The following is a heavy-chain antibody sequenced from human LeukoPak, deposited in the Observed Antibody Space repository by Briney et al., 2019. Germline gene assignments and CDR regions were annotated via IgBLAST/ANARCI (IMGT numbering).Heavy chain of an antibody. CDR3: AKEGAVLGEYYYYHMDV. V-gene: IGHV3-7*01. Sequence: GSLRLSCAASGFTFSSHWMTWVRQAPGKGLEWVANINPDGSEKYYEDSLKGRFIISRDNAMNSLYLQMNSLRAEDTAVYYCAKEGAVLGEYYYYHMDVWGKGTTVTVSS. CDR1: GFTFSSHW. J-gene: IGHJ6*03. CDR2: INPDGSEK. D-gene: IGHD3-16*01.